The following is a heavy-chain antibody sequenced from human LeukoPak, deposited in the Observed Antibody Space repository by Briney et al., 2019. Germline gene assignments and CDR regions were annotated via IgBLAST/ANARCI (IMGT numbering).Heavy chain of an antibody. CDR3: AYSSSLNWFDP. CDR2: INHSGST. V-gene: IGHV4-34*01. D-gene: IGHD6-6*01. Sequence: PSETLSLTCAVYGGSFSGYYWSWIRQPPGKGLEWIGEINHSGSTNYNPSLKSRVTISVDTSKNQFSLKLSSVTAADTAVYYCAYSSSLNWFDPWGQGILVTVSS. CDR1: GGSFSGYY. J-gene: IGHJ5*02.